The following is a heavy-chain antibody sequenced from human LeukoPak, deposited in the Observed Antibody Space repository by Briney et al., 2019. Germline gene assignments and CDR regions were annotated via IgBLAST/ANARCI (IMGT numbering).Heavy chain of an antibody. V-gene: IGHV5-51*01. J-gene: IGHJ4*02. D-gene: IGHD6-13*01. Sequence: GESLKISCQGSGYSFTSYWIAWVRQMPGKGLEWMGIIYPGDSDTKYSPSFQGQVTIAADKSTSTAYLQWSSLKASDTAMYYCARHVGSTTHFDYWGQGTLVTVS. CDR1: GYSFTSYW. CDR2: IYPGDSDT. CDR3: ARHVGSTTHFDY.